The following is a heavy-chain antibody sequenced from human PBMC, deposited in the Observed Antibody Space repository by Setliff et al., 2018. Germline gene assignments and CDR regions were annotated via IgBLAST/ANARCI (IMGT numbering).Heavy chain of an antibody. Sequence: GGSLRLSCAASGFTFGSYWMTWVRQAPEKGLEWVANIHQDGSERHYVDSVKGRFTISRDNAKNTLYLQMNSLRAEDTAIYYCARTTGYRLEGDFDYWGQGTLVTVSS. CDR2: IHQDGSER. CDR1: GFTFGSYW. J-gene: IGHJ4*02. CDR3: ARTTGYRLEGDFDY. D-gene: IGHD3-16*01. V-gene: IGHV3-7*03.